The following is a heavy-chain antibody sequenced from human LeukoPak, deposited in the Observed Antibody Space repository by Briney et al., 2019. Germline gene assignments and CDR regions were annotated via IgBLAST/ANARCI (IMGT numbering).Heavy chain of an antibody. D-gene: IGHD3-16*01. Sequence: PSETLSLTCTVSGGSISNYYWSWIRQPPGKGLEWIGYMYYTGSTNYNPSLKSRVTISVDTSKNQFSLKLSSVTAADTAVYYCARTLGYFDYWGQGTLVTASS. CDR1: GGSISNYY. V-gene: IGHV4-59*01. CDR3: ARTLGYFDY. J-gene: IGHJ4*02. CDR2: MYYTGST.